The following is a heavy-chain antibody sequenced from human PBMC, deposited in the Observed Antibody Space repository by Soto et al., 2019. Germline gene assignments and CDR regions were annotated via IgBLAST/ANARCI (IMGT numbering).Heavy chain of an antibody. V-gene: IGHV3-64*01. CDR1: GFTVSSNY. J-gene: IGHJ4*02. D-gene: IGHD6-19*01. CDR3: ARGFGWLDY. Sequence: EVQLVESGGGLVQPGGSLRLSCAASGFTVSSNYMTWVRQAPGKGLEYVSAISINGGSTYYANSVKGRFTISRDNSKNTLYLQMGSLRAEDMAVYYCARGFGWLDYWGQGTLVTVSS. CDR2: ISINGGST.